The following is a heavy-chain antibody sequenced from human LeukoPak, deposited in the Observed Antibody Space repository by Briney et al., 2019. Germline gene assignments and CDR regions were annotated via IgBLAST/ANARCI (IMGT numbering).Heavy chain of an antibody. D-gene: IGHD2-21*02. J-gene: IGHJ3*02. CDR1: GFTFSTYP. V-gene: IGHV3-23*01. CDR2: VTNNDGRT. Sequence: GGSLRLSCAASGFTFSTYPMTWVRQAPGKGLEWVSLVTNNDGRTFYADSVKGRFTISRDNSKDTLYLQMNSLRAEDTAVYYCAGRTVTDSRSTFNMWGQGTLVTVSS. CDR3: AGRTVTDSRSTFNM.